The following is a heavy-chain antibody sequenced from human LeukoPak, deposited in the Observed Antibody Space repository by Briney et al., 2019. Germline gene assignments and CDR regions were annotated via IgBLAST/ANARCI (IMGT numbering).Heavy chain of an antibody. V-gene: IGHV3-30*04. J-gene: IGHJ4*02. D-gene: IGHD1-26*01. CDR1: GFTFSSYA. CDR3: AKDGRGWEPPSGYFDY. Sequence: GGSLRLSCAASGFTFSSYAMHWVRQAPGKGLEWVAVISYDGSNKYYADSVKGRFTISRDNSKNTLYLQMNSLRTEDTAVYFCAKDGRGWEPPSGYFDYWGQGTLVTVSS. CDR2: ISYDGSNK.